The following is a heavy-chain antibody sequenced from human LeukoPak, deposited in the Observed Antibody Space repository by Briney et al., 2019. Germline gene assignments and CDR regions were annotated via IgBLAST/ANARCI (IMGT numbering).Heavy chain of an antibody. J-gene: IGHJ4*02. V-gene: IGHV4-34*01. Sequence: PSETLSLTCAVYGGSFSGYYWSWIRQPPGKGLEWIGEINHSGSTNYNPSLKSRVTISVDTSKNQFSLKLSSVTAADTDVYYCARDGLRYFDWLLSSYLDYWGQGTLVTVPS. CDR3: ARDGLRYFDWLLSSYLDY. CDR1: GGSFSGYY. CDR2: INHSGST. D-gene: IGHD3-9*01.